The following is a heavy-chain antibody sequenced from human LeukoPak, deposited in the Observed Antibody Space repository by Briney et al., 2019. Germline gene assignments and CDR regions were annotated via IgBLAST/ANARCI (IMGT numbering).Heavy chain of an antibody. D-gene: IGHD2-15*01. Sequence: ASVKVSCKVSGYTFTGYYMHWLRQAPGQGLEWMGWINPNNGGTNYAQRFQGRVTMTRDTSISTAYMELSRLRFEDTAVYYCASGPSLGTTHPYFDYWGQGTLVTVSS. CDR1: GYTFTGYY. V-gene: IGHV1-2*02. J-gene: IGHJ4*02. CDR3: ASGPSLGTTHPYFDY. CDR2: INPNNGGT.